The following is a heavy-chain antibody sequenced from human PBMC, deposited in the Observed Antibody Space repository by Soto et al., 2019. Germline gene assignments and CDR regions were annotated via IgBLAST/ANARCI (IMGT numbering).Heavy chain of an antibody. CDR3: ARHGSGSPYPIDH. CDR2: TYYSART. J-gene: IGHJ5*02. CDR1: GGSISGSTYY. V-gene: IGHV4-39*01. D-gene: IGHD3-10*01. Sequence: QLQLQESGPGLVKPSETLSLTCTVSGGSISGSTYYWGWIRQPPGKGLEYIGSTYYSARTYYNPSLKSRVNVAVDPSTNQISLNLNSVTAADTAVYYCARHGSGSPYPIDHWGQGTLVTVSS.